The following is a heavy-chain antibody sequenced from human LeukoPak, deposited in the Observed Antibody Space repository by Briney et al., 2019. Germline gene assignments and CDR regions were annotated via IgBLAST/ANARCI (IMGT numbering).Heavy chain of an antibody. D-gene: IGHD3-22*01. Sequence: SGTLSLTCAVSGGSISSSNWWSWVRQPPGKGLEWIGEIYHSGGTNYNPSLKSRVTISVDKSKNQFSLKLSSVTAADTAVYYCARGTRNYYDSRPQDWGQGTLVTVSS. CDR1: GGSISSSNW. CDR2: IYHSGGT. V-gene: IGHV4-4*02. CDR3: ARGTRNYYDSRPQD. J-gene: IGHJ4*02.